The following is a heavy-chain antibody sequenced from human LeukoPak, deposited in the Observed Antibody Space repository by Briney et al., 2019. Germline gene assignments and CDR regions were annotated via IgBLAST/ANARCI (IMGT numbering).Heavy chain of an antibody. CDR3: ARGVHSSGWIRGRLYNWFDP. Sequence: GGSLRLSCAASGFTFSSYEMNWVRQAPGKGLEWVSYISSSGSTIYYADSVKGRSTISRDNAKNSLYLQMNSLRAEDTAVYYCARGVHSSGWIRGRLYNWFDPWGQGTLVTVSS. V-gene: IGHV3-48*03. D-gene: IGHD6-19*01. CDR2: ISSSGSTI. CDR1: GFTFSSYE. J-gene: IGHJ5*02.